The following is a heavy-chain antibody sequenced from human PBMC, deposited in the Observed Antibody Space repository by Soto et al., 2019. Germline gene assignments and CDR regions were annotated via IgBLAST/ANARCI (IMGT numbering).Heavy chain of an antibody. J-gene: IGHJ3*02. V-gene: IGHV3-23*01. CDR3: AKVEYYYDSSAPEAAFDI. Sequence: GGSLRLSCAASGFTFSSYAMSWVRQAPGKGLEWVSAISGSGGSTYYADSVKGRFTISRDNSKNTLYLQMSSLRAEDTAVYYCAKVEYYYDSSAPEAAFDIWGQGTMVTVSS. D-gene: IGHD3-22*01. CDR2: ISGSGGST. CDR1: GFTFSSYA.